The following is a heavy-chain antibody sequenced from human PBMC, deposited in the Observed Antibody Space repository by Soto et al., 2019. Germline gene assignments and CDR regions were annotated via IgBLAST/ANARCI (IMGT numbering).Heavy chain of an antibody. CDR3: ARRRYCGADCYSKYYYGMDV. J-gene: IGHJ6*02. V-gene: IGHV1-69*02. CDR2: IIPVLGVT. D-gene: IGHD2-21*02. Sequence: QVQLVQSGAEMKRSGSSVKVSCQASGSTFSSYTVSWVRQAPGQGLEWMGRIIPVLGVTNYAQKFKGRVKKTADRSKTRDYVGRSSRRSGDTAVYYCARRRYCGADCYSKYYYGMDVWGQGTTVTVSS. CDR1: GSTFSSYT.